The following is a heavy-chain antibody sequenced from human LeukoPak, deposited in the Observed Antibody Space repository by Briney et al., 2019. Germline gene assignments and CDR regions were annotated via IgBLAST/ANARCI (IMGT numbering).Heavy chain of an antibody. D-gene: IGHD5-12*01. V-gene: IGHV3-30*04. CDR3: ARSRSIRLSFDY. J-gene: IGHJ4*02. Sequence: GGSLRLSCAASGFTFSSYAMHWVRQAPGKGLEWVAVISYDGSNKYYADSVKGRFTISRDNSKNTLYLQINSLRAEDTAVYYCARSRSIRLSFDYWGQGTLVTVSS. CDR1: GFTFSSYA. CDR2: ISYDGSNK.